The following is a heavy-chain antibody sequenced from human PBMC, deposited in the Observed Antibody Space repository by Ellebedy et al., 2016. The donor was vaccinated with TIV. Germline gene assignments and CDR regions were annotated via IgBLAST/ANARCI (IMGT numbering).Heavy chain of an antibody. CDR1: EFTVSSNY. V-gene: IGHV3-53*01. Sequence: PGGSLRLSCAASEFTVSSNYMSWVRQAPGKGLEWVSVIYSGGTTHYADSVKGRFTISRDKSNNTMYLQMNSLRAEDTAVYYCAKDSGYSSSYYSLSWGQGTLVTVSS. J-gene: IGHJ4*02. CDR3: AKDSGYSSSYYSLS. D-gene: IGHD6-13*01. CDR2: IYSGGTT.